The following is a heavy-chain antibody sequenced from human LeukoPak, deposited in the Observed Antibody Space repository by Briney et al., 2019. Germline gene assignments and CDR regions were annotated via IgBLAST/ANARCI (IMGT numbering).Heavy chain of an antibody. J-gene: IGHJ6*02. V-gene: IGHV3-21*01. D-gene: IGHD3-10*01. CDR2: ISSSSSYI. CDR3: ARVAVRGYYYGMDV. CDR1: GFTFSSYG. Sequence: GGSLRLSCAASGFTFSSYGMHWVRQAPGKGLEWVSSISSSSSYIYYADSVKGRFTVSRDNAKNSLYLQMNSLRAEDTAVYYCARVAVRGYYYGMDVWGQGTTVTVSS.